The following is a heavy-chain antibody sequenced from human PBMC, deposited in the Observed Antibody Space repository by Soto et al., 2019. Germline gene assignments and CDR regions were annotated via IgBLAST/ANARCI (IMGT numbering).Heavy chain of an antibody. CDR3: ASSKVGFWSGFGMDV. CDR2: TYSGNT. CDR1: GASLSSYC. D-gene: IGHD3-3*01. J-gene: IGHJ6*02. V-gene: IGHV4-59*01. Sequence: SETLSLTCTVSGASLSSYCWSWVRQPPGKGLEWIGYTYSGNTIYIPSLKSRVSISVDTSKNQVSLKMSSVTAADTAVYFCASSKVGFWSGFGMDVWGQGTTVTVSS.